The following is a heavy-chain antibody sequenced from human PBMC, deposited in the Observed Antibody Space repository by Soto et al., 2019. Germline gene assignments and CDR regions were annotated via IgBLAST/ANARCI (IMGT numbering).Heavy chain of an antibody. J-gene: IGHJ2*01. CDR1: GFTFSSYA. Sequence: QVQLVESGGGVVQPGRSLRLSCAASGFTFSSYAMHWVRQAPGKGLEWVAVISYDGSNKYYADSVKGRFTISRDNSKNTLYLQMNSLRAEDTAVYYCARHRIVDTAMVQDNSDWYFDLWGRGTLVTVSS. V-gene: IGHV3-30-3*01. CDR3: ARHRIVDTAMVQDNSDWYFDL. CDR2: ISYDGSNK. D-gene: IGHD5-18*01.